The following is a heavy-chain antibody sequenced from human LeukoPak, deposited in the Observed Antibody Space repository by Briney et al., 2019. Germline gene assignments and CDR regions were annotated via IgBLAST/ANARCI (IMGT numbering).Heavy chain of an antibody. D-gene: IGHD4-17*01. Sequence: PGGSLRLSCAASGFTFSSYAMSWVRQAPGEGLEWVSTISASDDSTFYADSVKGRFTISRDNSKNTLYLQMNSLRAEDTAVYFCAKDLYGDYVGDYWGQGTLVTVSS. CDR1: GFTFSSYA. CDR3: AKDLYGDYVGDY. J-gene: IGHJ4*02. V-gene: IGHV3-23*01. CDR2: ISASDDST.